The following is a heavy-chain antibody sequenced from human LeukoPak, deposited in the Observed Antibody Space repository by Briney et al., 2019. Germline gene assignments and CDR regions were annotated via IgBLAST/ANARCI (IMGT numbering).Heavy chain of an antibody. Sequence: GGSLRLSCAASGFTFSTYWMSWVRQAPGKGLEWVSSISSSSSYIYYADPVKGRFTISRDNAKNSLYLQMNSLRAEDTAVYYCARRGIAAAGTLPTFNYYYYYMDVWGKGTTVTVSS. J-gene: IGHJ6*03. CDR2: ISSSSSYI. CDR3: ARRGIAAAGTLPTFNYYYYYMDV. V-gene: IGHV3-21*01. D-gene: IGHD6-13*01. CDR1: GFTFSTYW.